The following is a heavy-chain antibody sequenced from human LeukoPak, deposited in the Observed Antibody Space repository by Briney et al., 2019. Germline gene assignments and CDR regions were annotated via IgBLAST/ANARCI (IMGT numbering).Heavy chain of an antibody. D-gene: IGHD2-15*01. CDR2: IYYSGST. Sequence: PGGSLRLSCAASGFTFSSYSMNWIRQPPGKGLEWIGSIYYSGSTYYNPSLKSRVTISVDTSKNQFSLKLSSVTAADTAVYYCARGVVAAPQTFDYWGQGTLVTVSS. CDR1: GFTFSSYS. V-gene: IGHV4-39*07. CDR3: ARGVVAAPQTFDY. J-gene: IGHJ4*02.